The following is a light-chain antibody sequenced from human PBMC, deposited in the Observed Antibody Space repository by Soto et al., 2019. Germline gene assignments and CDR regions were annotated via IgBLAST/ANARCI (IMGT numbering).Light chain of an antibody. CDR3: QQFQTDTVT. CDR1: QGISGS. V-gene: IGKV1-13*02. J-gene: IGKJ5*01. CDR2: DAS. Sequence: GDRVTITCRASQGISGSLGRYQQKQGRAPTLLIYDASSLESGVPSRLSGSESGTDFTLTISSLHAEDFANYYCQQFQTDTVTFGQGTRLEIK.